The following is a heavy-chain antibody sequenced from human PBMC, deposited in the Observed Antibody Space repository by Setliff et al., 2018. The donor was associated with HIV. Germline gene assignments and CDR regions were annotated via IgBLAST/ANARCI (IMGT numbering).Heavy chain of an antibody. J-gene: IGHJ3*02. CDR3: ARDQTGVAAAAFGGGSAWSDEGFDI. Sequence: VTVSCKTSGGTLSNSVITWVRHAPGQGLEWMGMIIPMYNIPAYAQKFQGRVTFTADESTSTAYMELSSLSSEDTSVYYCARDQTGVAAAAFGGGSAWSDEGFDIWGQGTMVTVSS. V-gene: IGHV1-69*15. D-gene: IGHD6-13*01. CDR1: GGTLSNSV. CDR2: IIPMYNIP.